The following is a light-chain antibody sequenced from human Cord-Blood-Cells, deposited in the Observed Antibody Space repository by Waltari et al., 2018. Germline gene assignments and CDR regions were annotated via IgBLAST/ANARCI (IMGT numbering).Light chain of an antibody. Sequence: SYELTQLPPVSVSPGQTPRITCSGDVLGANSADWYQKKPGKAPELVRYEDSERYPGIPERVSGSTSGNTTTLTISRVRTEDEADYYCLAGDEDNPEFGGGTKLTVL. CDR3: LAGDEDNPE. CDR2: EDS. CDR1: VLGANS. J-gene: IGLJ3*02. V-gene: IGLV3-22*01.